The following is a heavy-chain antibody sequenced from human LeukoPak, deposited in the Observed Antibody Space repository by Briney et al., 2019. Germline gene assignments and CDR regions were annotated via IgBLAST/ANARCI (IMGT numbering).Heavy chain of an antibody. D-gene: IGHD6-19*01. V-gene: IGHV4-59*01. J-gene: IGHJ4*02. CDR2: ISYSGST. CDR3: AGGRQWLAFDN. Sequence: SETLSLTCSVSDGSIRTYHWSWIRQPPGKELEWIGYISYSGSTNYNPSLKSRITISIDTSKNQFSLKVNSVTAADAAVYYCAGGRQWLAFDNWGQGSLVTVSS. CDR1: DGSIRTYH.